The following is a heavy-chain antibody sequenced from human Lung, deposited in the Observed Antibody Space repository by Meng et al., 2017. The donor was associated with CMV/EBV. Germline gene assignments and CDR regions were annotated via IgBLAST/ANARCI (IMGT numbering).Heavy chain of an antibody. CDR2: ISYDGSNK. CDR1: EFTLSSYA. CDR3: ARGEHRIAVAGSAFDI. D-gene: IGHD6-19*01. Sequence: SCAASEFTLSSYAMHWVGQAPGKGLEWVAVISYDGSNKYYADSVKGRFTISRDNSKNTLYLQMNSLRPEDTAVYNCARGEHRIAVAGSAFDIWGQGXMVTVSS. J-gene: IGHJ3*02. V-gene: IGHV3-30-3*01.